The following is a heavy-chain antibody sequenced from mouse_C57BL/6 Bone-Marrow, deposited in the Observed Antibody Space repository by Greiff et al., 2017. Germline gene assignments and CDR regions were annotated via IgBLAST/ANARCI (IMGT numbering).Heavy chain of an antibody. D-gene: IGHD2-5*01. V-gene: IGHV1-9*01. J-gene: IGHJ4*01. CDR1: GYTFTGYW. CDR3: ARSSYSNPMDY. Sequence: VKLQQSGAELMKPGASVKLSCKATGYTFTGYWIEWVKQRPGHGLEWIGEIFPGSGSTNYNEKFKGQATVTADTSSNTAYMQLSSLTTADSAIDFCARSSYSNPMDYWGQGTTVTVSS. CDR2: IFPGSGST.